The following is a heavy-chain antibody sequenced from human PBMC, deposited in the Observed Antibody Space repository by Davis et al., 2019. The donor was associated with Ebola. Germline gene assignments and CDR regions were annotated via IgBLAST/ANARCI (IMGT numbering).Heavy chain of an antibody. D-gene: IGHD3-10*01. CDR3: AKDLDYYGSGSPFDY. J-gene: IGHJ4*02. CDR2: ISGSGGST. V-gene: IGHV3-23*01. CDR1: GFTFSSYA. Sequence: GESLKISCAASGFTFSSYAMSWVRQAPGKGLEWVSAISGSGGSTYYADSVKGRFTISRDNSKNTLYLQMNSLRAEDTAVYYCAKDLDYYGSGSPFDYWGQGTLVTVSS.